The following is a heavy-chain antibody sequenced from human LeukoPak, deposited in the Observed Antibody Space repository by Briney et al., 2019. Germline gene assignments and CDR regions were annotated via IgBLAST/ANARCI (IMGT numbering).Heavy chain of an antibody. D-gene: IGHD6-13*01. V-gene: IGHV4-59*08. CDR1: GGSISSYY. CDR3: ARLQDSSSWYSGLYYYYYGMDV. Sequence: SETLSLTCTVSGGSISSYYWSWIRQPPGKGLEWIGHIYYSGSTNYNPSLKSRVTISVDTSKKQFSLKLSSVTAADTAVYYCARLQDSSSWYSGLYYYYYGMDVWGQGTTVTVSS. CDR2: IYYSGST. J-gene: IGHJ6*02.